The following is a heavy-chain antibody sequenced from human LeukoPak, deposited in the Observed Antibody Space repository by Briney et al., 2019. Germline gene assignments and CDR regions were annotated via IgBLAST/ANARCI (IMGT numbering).Heavy chain of an antibody. J-gene: IGHJ6*04. Sequence: GGSLRLSCAASGFSFTDYGMHWVRQAPGKGLEWVAFIRYDGGKTHYVDSVKGRFTVSRGNSNKTLYLQMNGLRAEDTAVYYCARDFSPLDVWGKGTTVTVSS. CDR1: GFSFTDYG. V-gene: IGHV3-30*02. CDR2: IRYDGGKT. CDR3: ARDFSPLDV.